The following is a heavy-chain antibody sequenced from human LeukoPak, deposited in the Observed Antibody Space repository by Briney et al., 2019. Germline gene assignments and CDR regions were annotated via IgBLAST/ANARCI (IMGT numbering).Heavy chain of an antibody. D-gene: IGHD2-15*01. CDR1: GYTFTIYG. V-gene: IGHV1-18*01. Sequence: ASVKVPCETSGYTFTIYGISWVRQAPGQGLEWMGLISAYGNTNYAQNLQGRVTLTTDTSTSTAYMELRSLRSDDTAVYYCARGIIGYYFDYWGQGTLVTVSS. CDR3: ARGIIGYYFDY. CDR2: ISAYGNT. J-gene: IGHJ4*02.